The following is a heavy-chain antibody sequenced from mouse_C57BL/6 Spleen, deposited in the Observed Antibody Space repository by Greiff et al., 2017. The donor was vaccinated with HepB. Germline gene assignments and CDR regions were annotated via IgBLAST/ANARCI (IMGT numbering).Heavy chain of an antibody. V-gene: IGHV1-15*01. J-gene: IGHJ4*01. CDR1: GYTFTDYE. Sequence: VKLVESGAELVRPGASVTLSCKASGYTFTDYEMHWVKQTPVHGLEWIGAIDPETGGTAYNQKFKGKAILTADKSSSTAYMELRSLTSEDSAVYYSTRADYGSSEAMDYWGQGTSVTVSS. D-gene: IGHD1-1*01. CDR3: TRADYGSSEAMDY. CDR2: IDPETGGT.